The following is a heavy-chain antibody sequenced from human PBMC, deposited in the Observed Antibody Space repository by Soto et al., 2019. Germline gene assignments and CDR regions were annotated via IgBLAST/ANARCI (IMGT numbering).Heavy chain of an antibody. D-gene: IGHD3-3*01. CDR2: ISNDGSNK. V-gene: IGHV3-30-3*01. J-gene: IGHJ6*02. CDR3: ARVAIFGVVATYGMDV. Sequence: QVQLVESGGGVVQPGRSLRLSCAASGFTFSSYAMHWVRQAPGKGLESVAVISNDGSNKYYADSVKGRFTISRDNSKNTLYLQMNRLRAEDTAVYYCARVAIFGVVATYGMDVWGQGTTVTVSS. CDR1: GFTFSSYA.